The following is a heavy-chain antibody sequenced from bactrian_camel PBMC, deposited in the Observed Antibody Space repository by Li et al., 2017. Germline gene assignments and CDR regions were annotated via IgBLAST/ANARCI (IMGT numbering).Heavy chain of an antibody. CDR1: GFTFSSYS. J-gene: IGHJ7*01. CDR2: INAGLGST. Sequence: VQLVESGGGLVQPGGSLRLSCAASGFTFSSYSLSWVRQAPGKGLERVSLINAGLGSTSYADPVKGRSTISRDNADNTVYLQVNSLKLEDTAVYYCVTVRYYGMNLWGKGTQVTVS. V-gene: IGHV3S40*01.